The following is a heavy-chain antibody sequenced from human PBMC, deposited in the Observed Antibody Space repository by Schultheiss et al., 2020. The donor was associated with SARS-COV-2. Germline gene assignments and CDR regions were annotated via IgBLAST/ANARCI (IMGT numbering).Heavy chain of an antibody. J-gene: IGHJ4*02. Sequence: SETLSLTCAVYGGSFSGYYWSWIRQPPGKGLEWIGYIYYSGSTYYNPSLKSRVTISVDTSKNQFSLKLSSVTAADTAVYYCAAAPSIPGIWSGYYPFDYWGQGTLVTVSS. CDR1: GGSFSGYY. V-gene: IGHV4-34*01. D-gene: IGHD3-3*01. CDR3: AAAPSIPGIWSGYYPFDY. CDR2: IYYSGST.